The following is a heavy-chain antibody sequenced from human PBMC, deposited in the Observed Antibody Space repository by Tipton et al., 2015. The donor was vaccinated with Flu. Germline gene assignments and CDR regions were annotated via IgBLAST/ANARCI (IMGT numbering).Heavy chain of an antibody. D-gene: IGHD2-2*01. CDR3: ARGKVVVVPAAPARFYHGMDV. J-gene: IGHJ6*02. CDR2: INYGGST. V-gene: IGHV4-34*01. Sequence: TLSLTCAVYGASFSGYSWSWIRRPPGKGLEWIGEINYGGSTNNNPSLKSRVTISVDTSKNQFSLKLSSVTAADTAVYYCARGKVVVVPAAPARFYHGMDVWGQGTTVTVSS. CDR1: GASFSGYS.